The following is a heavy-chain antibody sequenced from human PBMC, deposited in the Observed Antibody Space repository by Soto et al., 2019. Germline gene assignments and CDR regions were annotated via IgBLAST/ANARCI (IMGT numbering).Heavy chain of an antibody. CDR1: GYTFTSYA. J-gene: IGHJ1*01. CDR2: MNPNNGNT. V-gene: IGHV1-8*01. D-gene: IGHD3-10*01. Sequence: QVQLVQSGAEVKKPGASVKVSCKASGYTFTSYAISWVRQATGQGLEWMGWMNPNNGNTDYEPKFQGRATMTMSTSIGTAKMVLSGQIAEDTAVYYCARSPRNSYALGMYSYFRHWGQVTLVTVSS. CDR3: ARSPRNSYALGMYSYFRH.